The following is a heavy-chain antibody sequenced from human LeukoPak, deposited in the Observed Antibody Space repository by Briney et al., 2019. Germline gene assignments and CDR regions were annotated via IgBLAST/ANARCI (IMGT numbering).Heavy chain of an antibody. Sequence: GGSLRLSCAASGFSFSSYWMHWVRQAPGKGLVWVARISPDGSSALSADSVRGRFTISRDNADNTLYLQLNSLRAEDTAVYYCARDRDSRWDFDLWGRGTLVTVSS. CDR1: GFSFSSYW. CDR3: ARDRDSRWDFDL. CDR2: ISPDGSSA. J-gene: IGHJ2*01. D-gene: IGHD3-22*01. V-gene: IGHV3-74*03.